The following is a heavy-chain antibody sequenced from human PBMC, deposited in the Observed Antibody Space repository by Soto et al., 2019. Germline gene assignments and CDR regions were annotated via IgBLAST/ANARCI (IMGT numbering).Heavy chain of an antibody. CDR3: AYLPCSGGSCSWFSFSGMDV. CDR2: IYWDDDK. J-gene: IGHJ6*02. Sequence: QITLKESGPTLVKPTQTLTLTCTFSGFSLSTSGVGVAWIRQPPGKALEWLALIYWDDDKRYRPSLESRLPIPTDPSKNPVVLTMTNMDSVDTATYYCAYLPCSGGSCSWFSFSGMDVWGQGTTVTVSS. CDR1: GFSLSTSGVG. V-gene: IGHV2-5*02. D-gene: IGHD2-15*01.